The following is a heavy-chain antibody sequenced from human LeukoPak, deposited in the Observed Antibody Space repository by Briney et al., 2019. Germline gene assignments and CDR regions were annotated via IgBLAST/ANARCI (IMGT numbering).Heavy chain of an antibody. CDR3: AKDIGGKRGFDY. Sequence: PGGSLRLSCAASGFTFSTYAMNWVRQAPGKGLEWVSAISGSGGSTYYADSVKGRFTISRDNSKNTLYLQMNSLRAEDTAVYYCAKDIGGKRGFDYWGQGTLVTVSS. D-gene: IGHD4-23*01. CDR1: GFTFSTYA. J-gene: IGHJ4*02. V-gene: IGHV3-23*01. CDR2: ISGSGGST.